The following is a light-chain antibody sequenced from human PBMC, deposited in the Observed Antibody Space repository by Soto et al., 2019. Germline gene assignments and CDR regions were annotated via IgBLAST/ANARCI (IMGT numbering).Light chain of an antibody. V-gene: IGKV3-11*01. Sequence: EIVLTQSSATLSLSPGERATLSCRASQSVGSYLAWYQQKPGQAPRLLIYDASNRATGIPARFTGSGSETDFTLTISSLEAEDFAVYYCQQRKNWQVTFGQGTRLEIK. CDR3: QQRKNWQVT. CDR2: DAS. J-gene: IGKJ5*01. CDR1: QSVGSY.